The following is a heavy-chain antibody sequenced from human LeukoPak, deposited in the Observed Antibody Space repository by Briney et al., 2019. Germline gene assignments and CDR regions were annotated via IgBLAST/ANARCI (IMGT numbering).Heavy chain of an antibody. CDR3: VRGLRSGWYGGFDP. D-gene: IGHD6-19*01. CDR1: GDSIRSYY. J-gene: IGHJ5*02. V-gene: IGHV4-59*01. Sequence: PSETLSLTCSVSGDSIRSYYWSWIRQPPGKGLEWIAYIQYTWDTNYNSSFKSRVTISVDTSKNQLSLKLSSVTAGDTGVYYCVRGLRSGWYGGFDPWGQGNLVTVSS. CDR2: IQYTWDT.